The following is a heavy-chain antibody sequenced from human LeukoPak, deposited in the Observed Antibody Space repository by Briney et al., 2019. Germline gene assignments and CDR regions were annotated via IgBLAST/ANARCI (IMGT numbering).Heavy chain of an antibody. J-gene: IGHJ4*02. CDR2: ISSSGTTI. D-gene: IGHD3-3*01. CDR1: GFTFSSYG. Sequence: GGSLRLSCAASGFTFSSYGMHWVRQAPGKGLEWVSYISSSGTTIYYADSVKGRFTISRDNAKNSLYLQMNSLRVEDTAVYYCARESDKHYDFWSGYLALDYWGQGTLVTVSS. V-gene: IGHV3-48*01. CDR3: ARESDKHYDFWSGYLALDY.